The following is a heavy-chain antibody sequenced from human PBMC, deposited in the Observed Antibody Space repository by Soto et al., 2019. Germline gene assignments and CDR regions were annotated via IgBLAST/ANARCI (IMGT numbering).Heavy chain of an antibody. J-gene: IGHJ6*02. CDR1: GYSFTSYW. V-gene: IGHV5-51*01. CDR2: IYPGDSDT. CDR3: ARHACSSTSCYTGGALHYYYGMDV. D-gene: IGHD2-2*02. Sequence: PGESLKISCKGSGYSFTSYWIGWVRQKPGKGLEWMGIIYPGDSDTRYSPSFQGQVTISADRSISTAYLQWSSLKASDTAMYYCARHACSSTSCYTGGALHYYYGMDVWGQGTTFTVSS.